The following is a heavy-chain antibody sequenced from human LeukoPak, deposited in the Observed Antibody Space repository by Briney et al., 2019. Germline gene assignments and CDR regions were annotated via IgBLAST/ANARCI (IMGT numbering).Heavy chain of an antibody. Sequence: SVKVSCKASGGTFSSYAISWVRQAPGQGLEWMGGIIPIFGTANYAQKFQGRVTITADESTSTAYMELSSLRSEDTAVYYCARDYYDSSGYYYPMWDAFDIWGQGTMVTVSS. J-gene: IGHJ3*02. CDR3: ARDYYDSSGYYYPMWDAFDI. CDR2: IIPIFGTA. CDR1: GGTFSSYA. D-gene: IGHD3-22*01. V-gene: IGHV1-69*13.